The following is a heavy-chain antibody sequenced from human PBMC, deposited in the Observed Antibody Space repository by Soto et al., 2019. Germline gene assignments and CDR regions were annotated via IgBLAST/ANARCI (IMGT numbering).Heavy chain of an antibody. CDR3: ARALITPGIAAAGSFDP. V-gene: IGHV6-1*01. CDR2: TYYRSKWYN. CDR1: GDSVSSNSAA. Sequence: SQTLSLTCAISGDSVSSNSAAWNWIRQSTSRGLEWLGRTYYRSKWYNDYAVSVKSRITINPDTSKNQFSLQLNSVTPEDTAVYYCARALITPGIAAAGSFDPWGQGTLVTVSS. D-gene: IGHD6-13*01. J-gene: IGHJ5*02.